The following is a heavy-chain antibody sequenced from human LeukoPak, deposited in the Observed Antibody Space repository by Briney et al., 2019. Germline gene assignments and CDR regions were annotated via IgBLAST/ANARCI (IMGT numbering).Heavy chain of an antibody. V-gene: IGHV3-33*01. D-gene: IGHD2/OR15-2a*01. J-gene: IGHJ5*02. CDR2: IWYDGSNK. CDR3: TMLLYHSGRPGP. Sequence: GGSLRLSCAASGFTFSSYGMHWVRQAPGKGLEWVAVIWYDGSNKYYADSVKGRFTISRDNSKNTLYLQMNSLRAEDTAVYYCTMLLYHSGRPGPWGQGTLVTVSS. CDR1: GFTFSSYG.